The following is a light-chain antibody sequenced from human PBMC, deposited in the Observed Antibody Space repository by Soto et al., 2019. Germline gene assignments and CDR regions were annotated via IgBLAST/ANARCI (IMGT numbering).Light chain of an antibody. CDR1: QSISTH. J-gene: IGKJ1*01. CDR2: AAS. Sequence: DIQMTQSPSSLSASVGDRVSITCRASQSISTHLSWYQQKPGKAPKLLIYAASSLQSWVPSRFTGSGSGTDFTLTISSLQPEDFATYYCQQSYSTPWTFGQGTRWIS. CDR3: QQSYSTPWT. V-gene: IGKV1-39*01.